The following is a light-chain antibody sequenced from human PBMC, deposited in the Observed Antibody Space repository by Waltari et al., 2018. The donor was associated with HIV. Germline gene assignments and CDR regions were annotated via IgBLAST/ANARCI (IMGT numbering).Light chain of an antibody. V-gene: IGLV1-40*01. J-gene: IGLJ1*01. CDR2: GNS. CDR1: SSNIGAGYD. Sequence: QSVLTQPPSVSGAPGQRVTISCTGSSSNIGAGYDVHWYQQLPGTAPKLLIYGNSNRPSGVPDRFSGSKSGPSASLAITRLQAEDEADYYCQSYDRSLSGYVFGTGTKVTVL. CDR3: QSYDRSLSGYV.